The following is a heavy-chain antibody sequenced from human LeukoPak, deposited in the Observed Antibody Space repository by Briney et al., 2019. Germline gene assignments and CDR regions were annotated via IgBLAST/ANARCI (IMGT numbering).Heavy chain of an antibody. Sequence: SETLSLTCTVSGGSISSGGYYWSWIRQHPGKGLEWIGYIYYSGSTYYNPSLKSRVTISVDTSKNQFSLKLSSVTAADTAVYYCARMDWNDSQYYFDYWGQGTLVTVSS. CDR2: IYYSGST. CDR1: GGSISSGGYY. J-gene: IGHJ4*02. D-gene: IGHD1-1*01. CDR3: ARMDWNDSQYYFDY. V-gene: IGHV4-31*03.